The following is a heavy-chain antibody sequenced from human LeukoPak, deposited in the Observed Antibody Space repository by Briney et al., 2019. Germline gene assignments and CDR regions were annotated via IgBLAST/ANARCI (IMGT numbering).Heavy chain of an antibody. CDR3: ARRIAVAGNVFDY. Sequence: PSETLSLTCTVSGGSISSSYYYWGWIRQPPGKGLEWIGSIYSSGSTYYNPSLKSRVTISVDKSKNQFSLKLSSVTAADTAVYYCARRIAVAGNVFDYWGQGTLVTVSS. CDR2: IYSSGST. J-gene: IGHJ4*02. CDR1: GGSISSSYYY. V-gene: IGHV4-39*07. D-gene: IGHD6-19*01.